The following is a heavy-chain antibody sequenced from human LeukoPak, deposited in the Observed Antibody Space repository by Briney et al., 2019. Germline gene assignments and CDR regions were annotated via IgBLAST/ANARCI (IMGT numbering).Heavy chain of an antibody. J-gene: IGHJ5*02. D-gene: IGHD3-10*01. CDR3: ARVARFWNWFDP. V-gene: IGHV4-38-2*02. Sequence: SETLSLTCTVSGYSISSGYYWGWIRQPPGKGLEWIGSIYHSGSTYYNPSLKSRVTISVDTSKNQFSLKLSSVTAADTAVYYCARVARFWNWFDPWGQGTLVTVSS. CDR1: GYSISSGYY. CDR2: IYHSGST.